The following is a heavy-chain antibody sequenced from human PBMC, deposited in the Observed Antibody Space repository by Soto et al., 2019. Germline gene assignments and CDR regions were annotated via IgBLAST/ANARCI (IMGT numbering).Heavy chain of an antibody. D-gene: IGHD3-22*01. Sequence: GGSLRVSWAASGFSFGSYAMAWVRQAPGKGLEWVSGMTNSDGSTYYADSVKGRFTISRDNSKNTLYLQMNALRAEDTAIYYCAKGRLSMIRYFDYWGQGTLVTVSS. CDR3: AKGRLSMIRYFDY. V-gene: IGHV3-23*01. J-gene: IGHJ4*02. CDR2: MTNSDGST. CDR1: GFSFGSYA.